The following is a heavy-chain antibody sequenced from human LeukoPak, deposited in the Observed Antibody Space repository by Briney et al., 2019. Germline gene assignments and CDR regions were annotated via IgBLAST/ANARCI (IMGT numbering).Heavy chain of an antibody. J-gene: IGHJ4*02. V-gene: IGHV1-2*02. D-gene: IGHD3-22*01. CDR1: GYTFTSYG. CDR3: ARSMYYYDSSGYYYEGWYFDY. CDR2: INPNSGGT. Sequence: ASVKVSCKASGYTFTSYGISWVRQAPGQGLEWMGWINPNSGGTNYAQKFQGRVTMTRDTSISTAYMELSRLRSDDTAVYYCARSMYYYDSSGYYYEGWYFDYWGQGTLVTVSS.